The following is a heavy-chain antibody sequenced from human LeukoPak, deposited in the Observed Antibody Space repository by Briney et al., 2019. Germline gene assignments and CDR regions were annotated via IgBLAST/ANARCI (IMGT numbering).Heavy chain of an antibody. Sequence: GGSLRLSCAASGFTFSPYGMGWVRQAPGKGLEWVSSIGVGGTYYADSVKGRFTISRDNSKSTLYLEMNGLRAEDTAVYYCASDYPRYYFYMDVWGKGTRSPSP. J-gene: IGHJ6*03. CDR1: GFTFSPYG. V-gene: IGHV3-23*01. D-gene: IGHD4-11*01. CDR3: ASDYPRYYFYMDV. CDR2: IGVGGT.